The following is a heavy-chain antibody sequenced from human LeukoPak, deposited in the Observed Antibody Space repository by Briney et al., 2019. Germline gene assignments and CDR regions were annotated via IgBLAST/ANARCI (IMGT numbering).Heavy chain of an antibody. D-gene: IGHD6-19*01. CDR2: INTDGTVT. V-gene: IGHV3-74*01. CDR1: GFIFSSYV. Sequence: PGGSLRLSCGASGFIFSSYVMSWVRQAPGKGLESVSRINTDGTVTTYADSVKGRFTVSRDSADNTMFLQMNSVRDEDTAVYYCATKQWLAPPPDSWGQGTPVTVSS. CDR3: ATKQWLAPPPDS. J-gene: IGHJ4*02.